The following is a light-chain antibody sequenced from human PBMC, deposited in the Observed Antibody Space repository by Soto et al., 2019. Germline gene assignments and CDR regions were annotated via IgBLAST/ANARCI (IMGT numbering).Light chain of an antibody. CDR1: QSVNTNF. Sequence: EIVLTQSPGTLSLSAGERATVSCRASQSVNTNFLAWYQLRPGQAPRLLISSASSRATGIPDKISGSGSVTDFALTSTRVEPEDSAMYYCQHYVGSPTVGQGPKVDIK. V-gene: IGKV3-20*01. CDR3: QHYVGSPT. J-gene: IGKJ1*01. CDR2: SAS.